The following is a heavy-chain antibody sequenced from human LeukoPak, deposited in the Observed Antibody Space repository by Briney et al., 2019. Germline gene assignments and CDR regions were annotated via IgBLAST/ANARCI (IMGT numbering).Heavy chain of an antibody. D-gene: IGHD6-6*01. J-gene: IGHJ4*02. Sequence: SSETLSLTCAAYGGSFSGYYWSWIRQPPGKGLEWIGEINHSGSTNYNPSLKSRVTISVDTSKNQFSLKLSSVTAADTAVYYCARGIAARYWGQGTLVTVSS. CDR1: GGSFSGYY. CDR3: ARGIAARY. CDR2: INHSGST. V-gene: IGHV4-34*01.